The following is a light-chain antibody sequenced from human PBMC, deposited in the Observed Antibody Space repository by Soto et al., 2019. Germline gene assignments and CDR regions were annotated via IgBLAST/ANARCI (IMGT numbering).Light chain of an antibody. Sequence: EILLTQSPGTLSLSPGDRATLSCRASQSLTNSFLAWYQQKPGQTPRLLIYGASFRATDIPDRFSGSGSGTDFTLTISRLEPEDFAVYFCQQYSRLPLSFGGGTKVEIK. CDR2: GAS. CDR1: QSLTNSF. V-gene: IGKV3-20*01. J-gene: IGKJ4*01. CDR3: QQYSRLPLS.